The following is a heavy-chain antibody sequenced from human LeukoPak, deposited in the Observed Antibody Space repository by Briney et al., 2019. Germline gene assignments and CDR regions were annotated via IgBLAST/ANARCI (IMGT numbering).Heavy chain of an antibody. Sequence: GGSLRLSCAASGFTFSSYAIHWVRQAPGKGLEYVSAISSNGGSTYYANSVKGRFTISRDNSKNTLYLQMGSLRAEDMAVYYCARSEGYDYVWGSYRYIFDYWGQGTLVTVSS. J-gene: IGHJ4*02. CDR3: ARSEGYDYVWGSYRYIFDY. D-gene: IGHD3-16*02. V-gene: IGHV3-64*01. CDR1: GFTFSSYA. CDR2: ISSNGGST.